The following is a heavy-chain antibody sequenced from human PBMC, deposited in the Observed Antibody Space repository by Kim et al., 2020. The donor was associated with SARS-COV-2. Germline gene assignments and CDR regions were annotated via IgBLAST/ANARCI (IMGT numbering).Heavy chain of an antibody. CDR3: ARGDTIFGVVINAFDI. Sequence: LMSRVPMSVDTSKNQFSQKLSSVTAADTAVYYCARGDTIFGVVINAFDIWGQGTMVTVSS. J-gene: IGHJ3*02. V-gene: IGHV4-31*02. D-gene: IGHD3-3*01.